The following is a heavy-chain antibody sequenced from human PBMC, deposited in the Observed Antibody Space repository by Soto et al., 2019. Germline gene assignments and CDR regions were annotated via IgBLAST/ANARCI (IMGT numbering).Heavy chain of an antibody. J-gene: IGHJ3*02. CDR2: IYYSGST. V-gene: IGHV4-59*01. CDR1: GGSISSYY. Sequence: SDTLSLTFNASGGSISSYYWSWNRQPPGKGLEWIGYIYYSGSTNYNPSLKSRVTISVDTSKNQFSLKLSSVTAADTAVYYCARDCSGGSCSDAFDIWGQGTMVT. D-gene: IGHD2-15*01. CDR3: ARDCSGGSCSDAFDI.